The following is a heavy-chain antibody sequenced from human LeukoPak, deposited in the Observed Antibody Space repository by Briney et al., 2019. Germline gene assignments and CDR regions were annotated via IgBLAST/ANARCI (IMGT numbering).Heavy chain of an antibody. Sequence: GGSLRLSCAASGFTFSSYSMNWVRQAPGKGLEWVSSISSSSSYIYYADSVKGRFTISRDNAKNSLYLQMNSLRAEDTAVYYCASLYDFWSGYRFDYWGQGTLVTVSS. D-gene: IGHD3-3*01. J-gene: IGHJ4*02. CDR2: ISSSSSYI. V-gene: IGHV3-21*01. CDR1: GFTFSSYS. CDR3: ASLYDFWSGYRFDY.